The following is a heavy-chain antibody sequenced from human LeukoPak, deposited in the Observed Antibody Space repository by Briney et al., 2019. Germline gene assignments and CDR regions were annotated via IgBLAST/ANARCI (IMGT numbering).Heavy chain of an antibody. D-gene: IGHD6-19*01. CDR2: ISGSDGST. Sequence: GGSLRLSCATSGFIFNYYAMSWVRQAPGKGLEWVSGISGSDGSTYYADSVKGRFSISRDNSKKTLFLQMNSLRAEDTAVYYCAKSGYSSGWFRAFDIWGQGTLVTVST. V-gene: IGHV3-23*01. CDR1: GFIFNYYA. CDR3: AKSGYSSGWFRAFDI. J-gene: IGHJ3*02.